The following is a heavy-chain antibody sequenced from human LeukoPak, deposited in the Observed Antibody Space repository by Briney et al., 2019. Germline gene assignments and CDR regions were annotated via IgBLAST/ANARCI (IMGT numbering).Heavy chain of an antibody. D-gene: IGHD3-22*01. Sequence: GGSLRLSCAASGFTFNDHAMYWVRQAPGKGLEWVSGINWNSDSIGYADSVKGRFTISRDDAKKSLFLQMNSLRTEDTALYYCARASYYYDTTGLGAVDIWGQGTMVTVSS. CDR2: INWNSDSI. CDR1: GFTFNDHA. J-gene: IGHJ3*02. CDR3: ARASYYYDTTGLGAVDI. V-gene: IGHV3-9*01.